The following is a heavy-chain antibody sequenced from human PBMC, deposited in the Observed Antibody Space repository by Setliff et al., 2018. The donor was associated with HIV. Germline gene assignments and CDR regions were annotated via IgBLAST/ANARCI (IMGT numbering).Heavy chain of an antibody. V-gene: IGHV4-34*01. CDR2: INHNGNI. J-gene: IGHJ5*02. CDR3: ARGSLYYGLGSHYLRSWFDP. Sequence: PSETLSLTCAVYGGSFSDYYWSWIRQPPGKGLDWIVEINHNGNINYNPSLKSRVTISMDPSKKQFSLKLSSVTAADTAVYYCARGSLYYGLGSHYLRSWFDPWGQGTLVTVSS. CDR1: GGSFSDYY. D-gene: IGHD3-10*01.